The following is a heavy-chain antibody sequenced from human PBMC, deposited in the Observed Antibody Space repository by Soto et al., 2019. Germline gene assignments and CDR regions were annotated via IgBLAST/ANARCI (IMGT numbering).Heavy chain of an antibody. J-gene: IGHJ6*02. V-gene: IGHV4-39*01. CDR2: IYYSGST. D-gene: IGHD4-17*01. CDR1: GGSISSSSYY. CDR3: ARHSSHGDSKWGRYVPYYGMDV. Sequence: QLQLQESGPGLVKPSETLSLTCTVSGGSISSSSYYWGWIRQPPGKGLEWIGSIYYSGSTYYNPSLKSRGTISVDTTKNQFSLKLSSVTAADTAVYYCARHSSHGDSKWGRYVPYYGMDVWGQGTTVTVSS.